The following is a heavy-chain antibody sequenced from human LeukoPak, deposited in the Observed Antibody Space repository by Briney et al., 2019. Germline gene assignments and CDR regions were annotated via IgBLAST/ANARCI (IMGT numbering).Heavy chain of an antibody. CDR2: ITGSGSGI. Sequence: GGSLRLSCAASGFTFSNYAMSWVRQAPGKGLEWVSAITGSGSGIYYADSMKSRFTISRDNSKNTLYLQINSLKAEDTAVYYCAKWGDYDVLTGYYVSDYWGQGTLVTVSS. D-gene: IGHD3-9*01. V-gene: IGHV3-23*01. CDR3: AKWGDYDVLTGYYVSDY. J-gene: IGHJ4*02. CDR1: GFTFSNYA.